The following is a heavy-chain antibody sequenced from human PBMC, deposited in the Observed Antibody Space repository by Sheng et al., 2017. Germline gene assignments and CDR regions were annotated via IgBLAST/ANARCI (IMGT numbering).Heavy chain of an antibody. D-gene: IGHD3-3*01. V-gene: IGHV3-33*01. CDR2: LWYDGSNE. Sequence: DLEESGGGVVQPGRSLRLSCAASGFTFSDYGMHWVRQAPGKGLEWVAALWYDGSNEYYAASVKGRFTISRDNSKNTLYLQMTSLRAEDTAVYYRGRHYDFWSGYKGPLDYWGQGTLVTVSS. CDR1: GFTFSDYG. CDR3: GRHYDFWSGYKGPLDY. J-gene: IGHJ4*02.